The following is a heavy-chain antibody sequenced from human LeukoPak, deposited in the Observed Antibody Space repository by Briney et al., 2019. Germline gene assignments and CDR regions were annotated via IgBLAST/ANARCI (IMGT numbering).Heavy chain of an antibody. V-gene: IGHV3-30*04. D-gene: IGHD1-26*01. J-gene: IGHJ4*02. CDR2: ISYDGTTK. Sequence: PGGSLRLSCAASGFTFTNYPVHWVRQAPGKGLEWVTVISYDGTTKYYADSVKGRFTISRDNSRNTLYLQMNSLRAEDTAVYYCAKDVEWDLDYWGQGTLVTVSS. CDR1: GFTFTNYP. CDR3: AKDVEWDLDY.